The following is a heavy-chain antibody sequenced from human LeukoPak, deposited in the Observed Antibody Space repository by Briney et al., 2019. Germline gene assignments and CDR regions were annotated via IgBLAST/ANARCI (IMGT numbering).Heavy chain of an antibody. CDR3: ARDKNLRSYYFDY. CDR2: IYYSGST. CDR1: GGSISSSSYY. Sequence: SETLSLTRTVSGGSISSSSYYWGWIRQPPGKGLEWIGSIYYSGSTYYNPSLKSRVTISVDTSKNQFSLKLSSVTAADTAVYYCARDKNLRSYYFDYWGQGTLVTVSS. V-gene: IGHV4-39*07. D-gene: IGHD1-14*01. J-gene: IGHJ4*02.